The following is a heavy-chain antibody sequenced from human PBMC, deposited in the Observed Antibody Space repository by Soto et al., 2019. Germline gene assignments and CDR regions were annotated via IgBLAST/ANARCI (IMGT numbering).Heavy chain of an antibody. V-gene: IGHV3-74*01. D-gene: IGHD3-3*01. Sequence: EVQLVESGGGLVQPGGSLRLSCATSGFTFSNYWMHWVRQAPGKGPVWVSRINEDESNTNYADSVKGRFTISRDNAKNTLYLQMNSPRAEDTAVYYCARGLFLDYWGQGTRVTGSS. J-gene: IGHJ4*02. CDR3: ARGLFLDY. CDR2: INEDESNT. CDR1: GFTFSNYW.